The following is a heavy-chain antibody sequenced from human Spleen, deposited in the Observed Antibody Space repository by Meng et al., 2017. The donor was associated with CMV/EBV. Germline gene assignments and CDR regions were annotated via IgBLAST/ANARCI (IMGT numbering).Heavy chain of an antibody. CDR2: ISSSGSIV. V-gene: IGHV3-11*04. CDR3: VRGMGTD. D-gene: IGHD5-24*01. Sequence: GGSLRLSCTASAFTFSDHYMSWIRQAPGKGLEWVSHISSSGSIVSSADSVKGRFTISRDNAKRTLYLQMNSLRVEDSAVYYCVRGMGTDWGQGTLVTVSS. CDR1: AFTFSDHY. J-gene: IGHJ4*02.